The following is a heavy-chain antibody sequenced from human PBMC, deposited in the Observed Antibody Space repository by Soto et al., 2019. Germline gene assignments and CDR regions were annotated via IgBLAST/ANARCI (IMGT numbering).Heavy chain of an antibody. J-gene: IGHJ4*02. CDR1: GFDFNTYD. Sequence: EGQLLESGGGLVQPGGSLRLSCAASGFDFNTYDMSWVRQAPGKGPEWVSEISGSGRKTNYADSVKGRFTISRDISKNTLYLQTNNLRVDDTAVYYCAGLMKTFGGVFAYWGPGALVTVSS. D-gene: IGHD3-16*01. CDR3: AGLMKTFGGVFAY. V-gene: IGHV3-23*01. CDR2: ISGSGRKT.